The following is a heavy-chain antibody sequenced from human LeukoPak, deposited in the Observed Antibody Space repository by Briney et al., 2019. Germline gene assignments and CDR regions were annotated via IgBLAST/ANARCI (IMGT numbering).Heavy chain of an antibody. CDR1: GGTLSSYA. V-gene: IGHV1-69*05. CDR3: ASSPDYCSSTSCYYY. Sequence: GSSVKVSCKASGGTLSSYAISWVRQAPGQGLEWMGGIIPIFGTANYAQKFQGRVTITTDESTSTAYMELSSLRSEDTAVYYCASSPDYCSSTSCYYYWGQGTLVTVSS. J-gene: IGHJ4*02. CDR2: IIPIFGTA. D-gene: IGHD2-2*01.